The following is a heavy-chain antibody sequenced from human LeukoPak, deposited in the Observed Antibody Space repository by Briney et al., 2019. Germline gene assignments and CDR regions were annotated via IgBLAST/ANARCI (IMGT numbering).Heavy chain of an antibody. CDR3: AKPPKNFGSRGGGVFNY. CDR2: IGAGGSNT. D-gene: IGHD3-10*01. V-gene: IGHV3-23*01. CDR1: GFSFSAYG. J-gene: IGHJ4*02. Sequence: GGSLRPSCAASGFSFSAYGMTWVRQAPGKGLEWVAAIGAGGSNTYYADSVKGRFTISRDNSKNTLYLQMNSLRAEDTAVYYCAKPPKNFGSRGGGVFNYWGRETLVTVPS.